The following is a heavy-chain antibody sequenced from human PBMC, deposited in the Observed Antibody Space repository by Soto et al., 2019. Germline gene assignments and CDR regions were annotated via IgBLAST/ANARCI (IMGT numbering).Heavy chain of an antibody. Sequence: SETLSLTCTVSGGSISSYYWSWIRQPPGKGLEWIGYIYYSGSTNYNPSLKSRVTISVDTSKNQFSLKLSSVTAADTAVYYCARSSVGYSMDVWGKGTTVTVSS. CDR3: ARSSVGYSMDV. CDR2: IYYSGST. J-gene: IGHJ6*03. CDR1: GGSISSYY. D-gene: IGHD1-26*01. V-gene: IGHV4-59*01.